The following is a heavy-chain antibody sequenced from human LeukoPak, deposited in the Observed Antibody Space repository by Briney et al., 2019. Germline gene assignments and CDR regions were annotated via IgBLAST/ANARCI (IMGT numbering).Heavy chain of an antibody. J-gene: IGHJ6*02. D-gene: IGHD2-2*01. CDR3: ARGPLGYCSSTSCRNYYYYYYGMDV. V-gene: IGHV4-34*01. CDR1: GGSFSGYY. Sequence: SETLFLTCAVYGGSFSGYYWSWIRQPPGKGLEWIGEINHSGSTNYNPSLKSRVTISVDTSKNQFSLKLSSVTAADTAVYYCARGPLGYCSSTSCRNYYYYYYGMDVWGQGTTVTVSS. CDR2: INHSGST.